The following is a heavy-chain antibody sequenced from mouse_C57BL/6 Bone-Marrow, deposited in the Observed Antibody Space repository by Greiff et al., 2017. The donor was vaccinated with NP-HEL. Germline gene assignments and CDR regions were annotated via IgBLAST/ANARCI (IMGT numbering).Heavy chain of an antibody. D-gene: IGHD1-1*01. CDR2: IYPRSGNT. CDR3: ARPPYYYGSSPDY. V-gene: IGHV1-81*01. Sequence: VQGVESGAELARPGASVKLSCKASGYTFTSYGISWVKQRTGQGLEWIGEIYPRSGNTYYNEKFKGKATLTADKSSSTAYMELRSLTSEDSAVYFRARPPYYYGSSPDYWGQGTTLTVSS. J-gene: IGHJ2*01. CDR1: GYTFTSYG.